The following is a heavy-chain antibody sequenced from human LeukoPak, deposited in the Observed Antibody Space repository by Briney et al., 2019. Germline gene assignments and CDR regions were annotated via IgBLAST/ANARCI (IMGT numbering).Heavy chain of an antibody. V-gene: IGHV1-2*02. CDR1: GYTFTGYY. CDR3: ARDRRDGYNSEYYFDY. J-gene: IGHJ4*02. Sequence: ASVKVSCKASGYTFTGYYMHWVRQAPGQGLEWMGRINPNSGGTNYAQKFQGRVTMTRDTSISTANMELSRLRSDDTAVYYCARDRRDGYNSEYYFDYWGQGTLVTVSS. D-gene: IGHD5-24*01. CDR2: INPNSGGT.